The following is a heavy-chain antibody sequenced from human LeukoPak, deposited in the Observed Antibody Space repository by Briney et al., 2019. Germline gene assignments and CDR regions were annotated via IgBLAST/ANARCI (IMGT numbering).Heavy chain of an antibody. J-gene: IGHJ4*02. D-gene: IGHD3-22*01. V-gene: IGHV1-2*02. CDR1: EYTFTGYY. Sequence: ASVKVSCKASEYTFTGYYLHWVRQAPGQGLEWMGWINPYNDGTNYAQKFQGRVTMTRDTSISTAYMELRRLRSDDTAVYYCARSYYDSSGYPVDYWGQGTLVTVSS. CDR3: ARSYYDSSGYPVDY. CDR2: INPYNDGT.